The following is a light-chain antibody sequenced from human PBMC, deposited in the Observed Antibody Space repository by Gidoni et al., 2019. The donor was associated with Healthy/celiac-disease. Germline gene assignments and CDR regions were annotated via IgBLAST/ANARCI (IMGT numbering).Light chain of an antibody. CDR1: QSISSY. CDR2: AAS. CDR3: QQSYSTLWT. J-gene: IGKJ2*02. Sequence: DIQMTQSPSSLSASVGDRVTITCRASQSISSYLNWYQQKPGKAPKLLIYAASSLQSGVPSRFSGSGSGTDFTLTISSLQPEDFATYYCQQSYSTLWTFGHGTKLEIK. V-gene: IGKV1-39*01.